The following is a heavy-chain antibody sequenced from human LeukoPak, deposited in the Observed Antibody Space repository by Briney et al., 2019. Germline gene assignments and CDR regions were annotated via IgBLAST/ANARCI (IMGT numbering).Heavy chain of an antibody. CDR2: INHSGST. Sequence: SETLSLTCAVYGGSFSSYYWSWIRQPPGKGLEWIGEINHSGSTNYNPSLKSRVTISVDTSKNQFSLKLSSVTAADTAVYYCARGTGVAAAGLFDYWGQGTLVTVSS. CDR1: GGSFSSYY. CDR3: ARGTGVAAAGLFDY. V-gene: IGHV4-34*01. D-gene: IGHD6-13*01. J-gene: IGHJ4*02.